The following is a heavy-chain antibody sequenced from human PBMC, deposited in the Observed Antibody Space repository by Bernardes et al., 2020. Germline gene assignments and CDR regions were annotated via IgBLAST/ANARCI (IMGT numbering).Heavy chain of an antibody. D-gene: IGHD2-21*01. CDR3: ARAYCGGDCYFRGWFDP. CDR2: INPSGGST. J-gene: IGHJ5*02. Sequence: ASVKVSCKASGYTFTSYYMHWVRQAPGQGLEWMGIINPSGGSTSYAQKFQGRVTMTRDTSTSTVYMELSSLRSEDTAVYYCARAYCGGDCYFRGWFDPWGQGTLVTVSS. CDR1: GYTFTSYY. V-gene: IGHV1-46*01.